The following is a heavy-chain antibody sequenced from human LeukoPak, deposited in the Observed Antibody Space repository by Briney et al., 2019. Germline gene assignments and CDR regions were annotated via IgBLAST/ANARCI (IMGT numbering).Heavy chain of an antibody. D-gene: IGHD3-16*01. CDR2: TYSDGSI. Sequence: GGSLRLSCAASGFTVSSNYMGWVRQAPGKGLERVSLTYSDGSIHYADSLKGRFTVSRDNSENSLYLQMNTLRVDDTAVYYCARGEKGIGAAFDIWGQGTMVTVSS. J-gene: IGHJ3*02. CDR3: ARGEKGIGAAFDI. V-gene: IGHV3-53*01. CDR1: GFTVSSNY.